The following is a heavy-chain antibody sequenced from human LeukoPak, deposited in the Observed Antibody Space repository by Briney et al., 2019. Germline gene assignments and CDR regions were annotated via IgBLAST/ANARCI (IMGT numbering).Heavy chain of an antibody. CDR3: ARQTFGALYFDS. CDR2: IYNSGST. V-gene: IGHV4-61*02. J-gene: IGHJ4*02. Sequence: SQTLSLTCVVSGGSISRGSYYWNWIRQPAGKGLEWMGRIYNSGSTNYNPSLKRRVTISADMSRNQLSLQLTSVTAADTAMYYCARQTFGALYFDSWGQGALVIVSS. D-gene: IGHD3-10*01. CDR1: GGSISRGSYY.